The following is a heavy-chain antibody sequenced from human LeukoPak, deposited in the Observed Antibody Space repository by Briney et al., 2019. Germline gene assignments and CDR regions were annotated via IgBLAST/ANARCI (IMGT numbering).Heavy chain of an antibody. D-gene: IGHD3-16*01. J-gene: IGHJ4*02. CDR1: GFSFNNDW. CDR2: INQDGSEK. Sequence: PGGSLRLSCATSGFSFNNDWMDWVRQAPGKGLEWVANINQDGSEKNCLDSVKGRFTISRDNAQNSLYLQMNGLRVEDTAVYYSTRRLDEWGQGTLVTVSS. CDR3: TRRLDE. V-gene: IGHV3-7*01.